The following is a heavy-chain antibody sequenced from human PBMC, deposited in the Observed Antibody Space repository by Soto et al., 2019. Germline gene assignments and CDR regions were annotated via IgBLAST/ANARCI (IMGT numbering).Heavy chain of an antibody. D-gene: IGHD2-2*01. J-gene: IGHJ5*02. CDR2: ISGYNGNT. V-gene: IGHV1-18*01. CDR1: GYIFINYG. Sequence: ASVKVSCKASGYIFINYGITWVRQAPGQGLEWMGWISGYNGNTKYADKLQGRVTMTTGTSTTTAYMELRSLRSDDTAVYYCGRDEVPAANWLDRWGQGTLVTVSS. CDR3: GRDEVPAANWLDR.